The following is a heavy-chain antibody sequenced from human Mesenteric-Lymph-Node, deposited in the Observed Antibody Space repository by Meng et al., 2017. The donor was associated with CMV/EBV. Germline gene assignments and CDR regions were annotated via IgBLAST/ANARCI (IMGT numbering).Heavy chain of an antibody. V-gene: IGHV1-2*06. D-gene: IGHD2/OR15-2a*01. CDR1: GYTFTGYY. Sequence: CQASGYTFTGYYMHWVRQAPGQGLEWMGRINPDSGGTNYAQKFQDRVTMTRDTSISTAYMELNRLKSDDTAVYYCARSPFLRTWFDPWGQGTLVTVSS. J-gene: IGHJ5*02. CDR2: INPDSGGT. CDR3: ARSPFLRTWFDP.